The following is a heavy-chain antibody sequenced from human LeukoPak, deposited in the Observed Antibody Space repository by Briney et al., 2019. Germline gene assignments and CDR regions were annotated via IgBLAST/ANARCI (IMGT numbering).Heavy chain of an antibody. CDR2: ISSSSSYI. CDR3: ARAPYDILTGYSGYFDY. D-gene: IGHD3-9*01. Sequence: GGSLRLSCAASGFTFSSYSINWVRQAPGKGLEWVSSISSSSSYIYYADSVKGRFTISRDNAKNSLYLQMNSLGAEDTAIYYCARAPYDILTGYSGYFDYWGQGTLVTVSS. J-gene: IGHJ4*02. V-gene: IGHV3-21*01. CDR1: GFTFSSYS.